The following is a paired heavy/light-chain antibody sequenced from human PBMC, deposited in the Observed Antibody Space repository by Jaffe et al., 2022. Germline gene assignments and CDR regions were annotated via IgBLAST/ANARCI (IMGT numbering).Heavy chain of an antibody. J-gene: IGHJ6*03. V-gene: IGHV3-49*04. CDR1: GFRFDDYA. Sequence: EAQLVESGGGLVQPGRSLRLSCSASGFRFDDYAMSWVRQAPGKGLEWLGFIRNKAFGETIEYAASVKGRFNISRDDSKSTVYLQMNSLNTDDTAIYYCTRDGRGHYYYYYMDVWGKGTTVIVSS. CDR3: TRDGRGHYYYYYMDV. CDR2: IRNKAFGETI. D-gene: IGHD1-1*01.
Light chain of an antibody. CDR3: QQYFSGRT. J-gene: IGKJ1*01. CDR2: WAS. V-gene: IGKV4-1*01. CDR1: QSVFFSSTKKNY. Sequence: DIVMTQSPESLAVALGERASINCKSSQSVFFSSTKKNYLGWYQQRPGQPPKLVISWASTRESGVPDRFSGSGSGTDFTLTISSLQAEDVAVYYCQQYFSGRTFGQGTKVEIK.